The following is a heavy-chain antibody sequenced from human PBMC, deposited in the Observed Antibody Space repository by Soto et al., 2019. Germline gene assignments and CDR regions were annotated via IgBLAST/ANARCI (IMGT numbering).Heavy chain of an antibody. CDR3: ASAYYDSRENIGYYGMDV. D-gene: IGHD3-22*01. CDR2: IIPIFGTA. V-gene: IGHV1-69*13. J-gene: IGHJ6*02. Sequence: ASVKVSCKASGGTFSSYAISWVRQAPGQGLEWMGGIIPIFGTANYAQKFQGRVTITADESTSTAYMELSSLRSEDTAVYYCASAYYDSRENIGYYGMDVWGQGTTVTVSS. CDR1: GGTFSSYA.